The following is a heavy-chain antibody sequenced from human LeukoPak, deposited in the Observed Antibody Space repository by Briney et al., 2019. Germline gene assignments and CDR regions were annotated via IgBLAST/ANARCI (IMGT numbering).Heavy chain of an antibody. Sequence: GGSLRLSCAASGFTSGFTFNNYAMRWVRQAPGKGLEWVSTISGSGGSTHYADSVKGRFTISRDNSKNTLYLQMNSLRAEDTAVYYCAKTFEVLRYFDWLPLFGAFDYWGQGTLVTVSS. CDR3: AKTFEVLRYFDWLPLFGAFDY. CDR1: GFTFNNYA. V-gene: IGHV3-23*01. J-gene: IGHJ4*02. CDR2: ISGSGGST. D-gene: IGHD3-9*01.